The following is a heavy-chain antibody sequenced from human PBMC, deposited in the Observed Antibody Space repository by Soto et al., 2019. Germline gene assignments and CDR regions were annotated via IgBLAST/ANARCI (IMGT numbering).Heavy chain of an antibody. D-gene: IGHD2-2*01. V-gene: IGHV3-74*01. CDR1: GFTFSTYW. CDR3: ARATGSNHPFDY. Sequence: EVQLVESGGGLVQPGGSLRLSCAATGFTFSTYWMHWVRQGPGKGLVWVSRISIDGSSTTYADSVKGRFTISRDNAKNTLYLQMNSLRAEDTAVYYCARATGSNHPFDYWGQGSLVTVSS. J-gene: IGHJ4*02. CDR2: ISIDGSST.